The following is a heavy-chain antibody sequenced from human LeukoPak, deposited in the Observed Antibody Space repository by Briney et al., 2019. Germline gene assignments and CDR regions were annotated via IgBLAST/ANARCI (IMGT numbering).Heavy chain of an antibody. CDR2: ISGSGSSR. D-gene: IGHD6-6*01. Sequence: ETLSLTCTVSGYSITSGYYWGWIRQPPGKGLEWVSIISGSGSSRNYADSVKGRFTISRDNSKNTLYLQMNGLRADDTAVYYCAKEKHSTSSELFFYSFDYWGQGALVTVSS. CDR1: GYSITSGYY. J-gene: IGHJ4*02. CDR3: AKEKHSTSSELFFYSFDY. V-gene: IGHV3-23*01.